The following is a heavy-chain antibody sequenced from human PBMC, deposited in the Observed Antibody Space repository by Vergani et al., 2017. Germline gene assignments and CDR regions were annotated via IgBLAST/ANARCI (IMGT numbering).Heavy chain of an antibody. J-gene: IGHJ6*02. CDR3: AKTNPQNGGYDYLYYYPAMDV. CDR1: GFTFNHYA. CDR2: ISGSGGST. Sequence: EVQLLESGGDLVQPGGSLRLSCAASGFTFNHYAMNWVRQAPAKGLEWVSGISGSGGSTYYARSVKGRFTISRDSSKNTLYLRMNSLSAGDTAVYYCAKTNPQNGGYDYLYYYPAMDVWGQGTTVTVSS. D-gene: IGHD5-12*01. V-gene: IGHV3-23*01.